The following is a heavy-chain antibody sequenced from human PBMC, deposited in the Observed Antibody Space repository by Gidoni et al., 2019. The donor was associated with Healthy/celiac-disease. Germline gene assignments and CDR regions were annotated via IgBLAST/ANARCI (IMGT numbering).Heavy chain of an antibody. J-gene: IGHJ4*02. CDR2: INHSGST. D-gene: IGHD3-16*01. Sequence: QVQLQQWGAGLLKPSETLSLTCAVYGGSFSGYYWSWIRQPPGKGLEWIGEINHSGSTNYNPSLKSRVTISVDTSKNQFSLKLSSVTAADTAVYYCARAKESTGGFDYWGQGTLVTVSS. V-gene: IGHV4-34*01. CDR3: ARAKESTGGFDY. CDR1: GGSFSGYY.